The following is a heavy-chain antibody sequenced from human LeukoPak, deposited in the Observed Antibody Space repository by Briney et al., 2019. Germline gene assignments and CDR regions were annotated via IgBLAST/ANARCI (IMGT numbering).Heavy chain of an antibody. Sequence: GGSLRLSCAASGFTSSSFSMNWARQPRAKGREWISYISGSGSVSSYEDSVKGRFTISRDNAKNSLYLQMNSLRDEDTALYYCARDGGFGFLAAFDIWGQGTMVTVSS. V-gene: IGHV3-48*02. CDR3: ARDGGFGFLAAFDI. CDR1: GFTSSSFS. D-gene: IGHD3-10*01. J-gene: IGHJ3*02. CDR2: ISGSGSVS.